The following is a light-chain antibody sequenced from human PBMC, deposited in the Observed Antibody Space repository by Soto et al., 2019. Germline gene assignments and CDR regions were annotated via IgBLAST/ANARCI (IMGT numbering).Light chain of an antibody. Sequence: EIVLTQSPLSLPVPPGEPAFISCRSGQSLLHSNGNNYLDWYVQKPGQSPQLLIYMGSNRASGVPDRISGSGSGTDFTLEISRVEAEDVGVYYCMQVLQTPYTFGQGTKVEIK. CDR2: MGS. J-gene: IGKJ2*01. CDR1: QSLLHSNGNNY. V-gene: IGKV2-28*01. CDR3: MQVLQTPYT.